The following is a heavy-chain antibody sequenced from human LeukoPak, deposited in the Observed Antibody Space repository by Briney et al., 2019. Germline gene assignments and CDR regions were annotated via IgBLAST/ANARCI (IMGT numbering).Heavy chain of an antibody. J-gene: IGHJ4*02. Sequence: SETLSLTCTVSGGSISSSSHYWGWPRQPPGKGLEWIGSIYYSGSTYYNPSLKSRVTISVDTSKNQFSLKLSSVTAADTAVYYCARESVGATPYGPIDYWGQGTLVTVSS. V-gene: IGHV4-39*07. D-gene: IGHD1-26*01. CDR3: ARESVGATPYGPIDY. CDR1: GGSISSSSHY. CDR2: IYYSGST.